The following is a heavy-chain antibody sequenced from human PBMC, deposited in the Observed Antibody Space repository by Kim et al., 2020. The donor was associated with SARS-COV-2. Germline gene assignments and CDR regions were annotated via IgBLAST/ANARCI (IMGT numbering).Heavy chain of an antibody. CDR1: GFTFDDYA. V-gene: IGHV3-43*02. D-gene: IGHD5-18*01. CDR3: AKDIRYSVVPVIGGYGMDV. J-gene: IGHJ6*02. CDR2: ISGDGGST. Sequence: GGSLRLSCAASGFTFDDYAMHWVRQAPGKGLEWVSLISGDGGSTYYADSVKGRFTISRDNSKNSLYLQMNSLRTEDTALYYCAKDIRYSVVPVIGGYGMDVWGQGTTVTVSS.